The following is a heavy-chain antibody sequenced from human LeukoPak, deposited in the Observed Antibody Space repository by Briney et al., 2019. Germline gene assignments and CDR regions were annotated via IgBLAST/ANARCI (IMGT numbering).Heavy chain of an antibody. Sequence: GASVKVSCKASGYTFTGYYMHWVRQAPGQGLEWMGWINPNSGGTNYAQKLQGRVTMTRDTSISTAYMELSRLRSDDTAVYYCARDINGKRRYYDSSGYFSGGSVYWGQGTQVTVSS. CDR2: INPNSGGT. D-gene: IGHD3-22*01. J-gene: IGHJ4*02. V-gene: IGHV1-2*02. CDR1: GYTFTGYY. CDR3: ARDINGKRRYYDSSGYFSGGSVY.